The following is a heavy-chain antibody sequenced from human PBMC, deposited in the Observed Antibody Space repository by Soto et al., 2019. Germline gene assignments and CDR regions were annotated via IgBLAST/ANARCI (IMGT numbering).Heavy chain of an antibody. Sequence: SGGSLRLSCAASGFTFSDYYMSWIRQAPGKGLEWVSYISSSGSTIYYADSVKGRFTISRDNAKNSLYLQMNSLRAEDTAVYYCARDSPLARDLGLRPDYNDYKDVRAKRTTVTVSS. J-gene: IGHJ6*03. CDR3: ARDSPLARDLGLRPDYNDYKDV. CDR2: ISSSGSTI. V-gene: IGHV3-11*01. D-gene: IGHD4-17*01. CDR1: GFTFSDYY.